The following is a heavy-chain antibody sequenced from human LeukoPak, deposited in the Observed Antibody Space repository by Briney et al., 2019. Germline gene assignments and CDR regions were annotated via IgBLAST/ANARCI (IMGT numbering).Heavy chain of an antibody. CDR3: ARARSWWLRFFSYYFDY. V-gene: IGHV4-59*12. CDR1: GGSISSYY. Sequence: SETLSLTCTVSGGSISSYYWSWIRQPAGKGLEWIGYIYYSGSTNYNPSLKSRVTILVDTSKNQFSLKLSSVTAADTAVYYCARARSWWLRFFSYYFDYWGQGTLVTVSS. D-gene: IGHD5-12*01. CDR2: IYYSGST. J-gene: IGHJ4*02.